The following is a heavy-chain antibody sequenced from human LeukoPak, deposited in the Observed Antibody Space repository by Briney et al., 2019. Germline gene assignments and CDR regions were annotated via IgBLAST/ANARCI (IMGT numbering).Heavy chain of an antibody. V-gene: IGHV3-48*02. CDR1: GFTFSTYR. Sequence: QSAGSLRLSCAASGFTFSTYRMSWVRQAPGKGLEWLAYINTDSSTIYYTDSLKGRFTISRDNAKNSLYLQMNSLRDEDTAVYYCARATSTSGPTFDYWGQGTLVTVSS. D-gene: IGHD6-19*01. CDR2: INTDSSTI. CDR3: ARATSTSGPTFDY. J-gene: IGHJ4*02.